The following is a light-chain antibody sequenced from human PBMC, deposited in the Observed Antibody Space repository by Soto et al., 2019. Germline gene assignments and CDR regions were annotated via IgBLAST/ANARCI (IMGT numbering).Light chain of an antibody. CDR1: LNVNSY. J-gene: IGKJ5*01. CDR2: AAS. V-gene: IGKV3-20*01. CDR3: QQYGYSPIT. Sequence: VLTQSPATLSLSPGERATLSCRASLNVNSYLAWYQQKPGQAPRLLIYAASSRATGIPDRFSGSGSGTDFTLTIDGLEPEDFVVYYCQQYGYSPITFGQGTRLEIK.